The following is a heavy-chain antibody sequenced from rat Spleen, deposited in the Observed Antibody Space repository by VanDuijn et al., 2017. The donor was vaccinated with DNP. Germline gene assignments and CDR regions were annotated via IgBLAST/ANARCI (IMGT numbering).Heavy chain of an antibody. J-gene: IGHJ4*01. CDR3: ARHRTIMPYYYSMDA. V-gene: IGHV5-7*01. CDR1: GITFSDHN. D-gene: IGHD1-12*01. CDR2: FSYNGGTP. Sequence: EVQLVESGGGLVQPGRSLKLSCAVSGITFSDHNMAWVRQAPTKGLEWVATFSYNGGTPYYRDSVKDRFTISRDNAQSTLYLQMDSLRSEDTATYYCARHRTIMPYYYSMDAWGQGASVTVSS.